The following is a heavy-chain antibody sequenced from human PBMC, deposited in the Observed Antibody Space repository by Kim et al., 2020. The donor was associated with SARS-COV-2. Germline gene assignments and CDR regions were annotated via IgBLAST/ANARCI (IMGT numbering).Heavy chain of an antibody. D-gene: IGHD3-10*01. CDR3: ARDGKAPGGSGSYYLEIGGYYYGMDV. Sequence: SETLSLTCAVSGGSIGSSNWWSWVRQPPGKGLEWIGEIYHSGSTNYNPSLKSRVTISVDKSKNQFSLKLSSVTAADTAVYYCARDGKAPGGSGSYYLEIGGYYYGMDVWGQGTTVTVSS. CDR1: GGSIGSSNW. J-gene: IGHJ6*02. V-gene: IGHV4-4*02. CDR2: IYHSGST.